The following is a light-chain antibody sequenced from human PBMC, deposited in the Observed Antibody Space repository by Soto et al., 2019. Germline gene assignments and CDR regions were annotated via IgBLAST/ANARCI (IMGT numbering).Light chain of an antibody. J-gene: IGKJ1*01. CDR3: QKYNGGPRT. CDR2: GAS. V-gene: IGKV1-27*01. Sequence: DIQMTQSPSSLSASVGDRVTITCRASQGISSYLAWYQQKPGKVHKLLIYGASTLESGVPSRFSGSGSGTDFTLTISSLQPEDVATYYCQKYNGGPRTFGQGTKVEIK. CDR1: QGISSY.